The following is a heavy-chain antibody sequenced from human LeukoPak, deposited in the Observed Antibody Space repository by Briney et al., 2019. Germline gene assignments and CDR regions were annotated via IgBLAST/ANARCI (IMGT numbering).Heavy chain of an antibody. J-gene: IGHJ6*03. CDR3: ARARVVAIYYYYYMDV. CDR1: GFTFSSYE. Sequence: PGGSLRLSCAASGFTFSSYETNWVRQAPGKGLEWVSYISSSGSTIYYTDSVKGRFTISRDNAKNSLYLQMNSLRAEDTAVYYCARARVVAIYYYYYMDVWGKGTTVTVSS. CDR2: ISSSGSTI. V-gene: IGHV3-48*03. D-gene: IGHD3-22*01.